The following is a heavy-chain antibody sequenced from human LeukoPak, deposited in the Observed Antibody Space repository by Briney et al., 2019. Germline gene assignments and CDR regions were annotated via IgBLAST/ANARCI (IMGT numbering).Heavy chain of an antibody. J-gene: IGHJ4*02. Sequence: GGSLRLSCAASGFTFSSYWMSWVRQAPGKGLEWVANIKQDGSEKYYVDSVKGRFTISRDNAKNSLYLQMNSLRAEDTAVYYRARQKYGSGSYYLQQFDYWGQGTLVTVSS. CDR3: ARQKYGSGSYYLQQFDY. V-gene: IGHV3-7*05. D-gene: IGHD3-10*01. CDR2: IKQDGSEK. CDR1: GFTFSSYW.